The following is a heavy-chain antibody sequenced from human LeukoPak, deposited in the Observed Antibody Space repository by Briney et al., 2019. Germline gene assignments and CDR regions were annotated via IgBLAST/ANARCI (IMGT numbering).Heavy chain of an antibody. CDR2: IYYSGST. Sequence: SETLSLTCTVSGGSISSYYWSWIRQPPGKGLEWIGYIYYSGSTNYNPSLKSRVTISVDTSKNQFSLKLSSVTAADTAVYYCARSITGTTGPNWFDPWGQGTLVTVSS. CDR3: ARSITGTTGPNWFDP. J-gene: IGHJ5*02. D-gene: IGHD1-7*01. V-gene: IGHV4-59*01. CDR1: GGSISSYY.